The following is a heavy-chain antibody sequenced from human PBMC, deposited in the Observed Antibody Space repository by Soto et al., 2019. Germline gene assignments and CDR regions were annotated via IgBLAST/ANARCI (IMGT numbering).Heavy chain of an antibody. Sequence: PGGSLRLSCAASGFTFSSYAMSWVRQAPGKGLEWVSAISGSGGSTYYADSVKGRLTISRDNSKNTLYLQMNSLRAEEPAVYYFASLNGVYYYYGMDVWGQGTTVTVSS. D-gene: IGHD4-17*01. CDR2: ISGSGGST. CDR3: ASLNGVYYYYGMDV. CDR1: GFTFSSYA. V-gene: IGHV3-23*01. J-gene: IGHJ6*02.